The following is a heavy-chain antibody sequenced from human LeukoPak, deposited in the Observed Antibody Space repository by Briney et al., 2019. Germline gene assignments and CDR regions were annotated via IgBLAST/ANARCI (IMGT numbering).Heavy chain of an antibody. V-gene: IGHV3-21*01. Sequence: PGGSLRLSCAASGFTFSSYSMNWVRQAPGKGLEWVSSISSSSSYIYYADSVKGRFTISRDNAKNSLYLQMNSLRAEDTAVYYCARDDSSSSYYYYGLDVWGQGTTVTVSS. D-gene: IGHD6-6*01. CDR2: ISSSSSYI. J-gene: IGHJ6*02. CDR3: ARDDSSSSYYYYGLDV. CDR1: GFTFSSYS.